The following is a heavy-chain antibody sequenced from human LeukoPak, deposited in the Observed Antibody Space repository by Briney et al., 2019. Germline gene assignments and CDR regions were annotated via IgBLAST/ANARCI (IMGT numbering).Heavy chain of an antibody. J-gene: IGHJ4*02. Sequence: KPSETLSLTCAVYGGSFSGYYWSWIRQPPGMGLEWIGEINHSGSTNYNPSLKSRVTISVDTSKNQFSLKLSSVTAADTAVYYCARQDVYNWNDLSFDYWGQGTLVTVSS. CDR1: GGSFSGYY. V-gene: IGHV4-34*01. CDR3: ARQDVYNWNDLSFDY. D-gene: IGHD1-1*01. CDR2: INHSGST.